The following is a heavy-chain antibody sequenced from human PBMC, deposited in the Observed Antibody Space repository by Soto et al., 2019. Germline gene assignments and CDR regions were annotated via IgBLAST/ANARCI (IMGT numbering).Heavy chain of an antibody. CDR1: GGSFGGHY. Sequence: ASEPLCVSYAVEGGSFGGHYWSWIRQHPGKGLEWIGEINHSGSTNYNPSLKSRVTISVDTSKNQFSLKLSSVTAADTAVYYCARGPARQDYYYYMDVWGKGTTVTVSS. CDR2: INHSGST. CDR3: ARGPARQDYYYYMDV. J-gene: IGHJ6*03. V-gene: IGHV4-34*01.